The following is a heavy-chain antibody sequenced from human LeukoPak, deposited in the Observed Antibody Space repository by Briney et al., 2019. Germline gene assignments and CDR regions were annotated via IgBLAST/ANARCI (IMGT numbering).Heavy chain of an antibody. Sequence: ASVKVSCKASGYTFTSYYMHWVRQAPGQGLEWMGIINPSGGSTSYAQKFQGRVTMTRDTSTSTVYMELSSLRSEDTAVYYRARDKDLDRSGYYYFDYWGQGTLVTVSS. CDR3: ARDKDLDRSGYYYFDY. CDR2: INPSGGST. CDR1: GYTFTSYY. D-gene: IGHD3-22*01. J-gene: IGHJ4*02. V-gene: IGHV1-46*01.